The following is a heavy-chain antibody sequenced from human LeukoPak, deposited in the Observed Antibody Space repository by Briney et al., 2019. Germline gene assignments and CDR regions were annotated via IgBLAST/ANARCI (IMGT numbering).Heavy chain of an antibody. CDR2: IYYSGST. CDR1: GGPITGSSYY. J-gene: IGHJ3*02. V-gene: IGHV4-39*07. Sequence: PSETLSLTCTVSGGPITGSSYYWGWIRQPPGQGLEWIGSIYYSGSTYYNPSLKSRVTISVDTSRNHFSLRLSSVTAADTAVYYCATYSTVTSAFDIWGQGTMVTVSS. D-gene: IGHD4-17*01. CDR3: ATYSTVTSAFDI.